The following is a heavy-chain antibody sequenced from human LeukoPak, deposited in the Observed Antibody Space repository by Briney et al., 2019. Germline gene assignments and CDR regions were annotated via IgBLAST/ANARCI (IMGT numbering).Heavy chain of an antibody. CDR2: INSDGSST. J-gene: IGHJ4*02. V-gene: IGHV3-74*01. Sequence: GGSLRLSCAASGFTFSSYWLHWVRQAPGKGLVRVSRINSDGSSTNYADSVKGRFTISRDNAKNTLYLQMNSLRAEDTAVYYCARDRVAGIDYWGQGILVTVSS. CDR1: GFTFSSYW. D-gene: IGHD6-19*01. CDR3: ARDRVAGIDY.